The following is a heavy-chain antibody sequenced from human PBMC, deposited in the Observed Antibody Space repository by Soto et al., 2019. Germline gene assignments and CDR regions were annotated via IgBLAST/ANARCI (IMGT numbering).Heavy chain of an antibody. CDR3: ATPSGQQLADYYYYGMDV. V-gene: IGHV1-69*01. J-gene: IGHJ6*02. D-gene: IGHD6-13*01. CDR2: IIPIFGTA. Sequence: QVQLVQSGAEVKKPGSSVKVSCKASGGTFSSYAISWVRQAPGQGLEWMGGIIPIFGTANYAQKVQGRVTITADESTSTAYMELSSLRSEDTAVYYCATPSGQQLADYYYYGMDVWGQGTTVTVSS. CDR1: GGTFSSYA.